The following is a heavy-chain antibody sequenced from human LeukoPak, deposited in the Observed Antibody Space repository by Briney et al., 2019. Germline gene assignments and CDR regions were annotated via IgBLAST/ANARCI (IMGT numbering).Heavy chain of an antibody. J-gene: IGHJ6*03. V-gene: IGHV3-48*04. D-gene: IGHD1-26*01. Sequence: GGSLRLSCAASGFTLSNYNMNWVRQAPGKGLEWVSHISSGINIIYYADSVKGRFTISRDNAKNSLYLQMNSLRAEDTAVYYCARKDSGSYYVYCYYYMDVWGKGTTVTVSS. CDR1: GFTLSNYN. CDR2: ISSGINII. CDR3: ARKDSGSYYVYCYYYMDV.